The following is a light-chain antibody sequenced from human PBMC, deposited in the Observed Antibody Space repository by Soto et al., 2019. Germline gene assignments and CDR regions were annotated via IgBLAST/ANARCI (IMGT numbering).Light chain of an antibody. Sequence: DIQMTQSPASLSASVGDRVTITCRASQSISKNLNWYQHRLGKAPQVLIYSASDSQIGVPSRFSASGSGTDFTLIISGLQPEDFATYYCQQSYSSPYTLGQGTKLEIK. CDR2: SAS. V-gene: IGKV1-39*01. CDR3: QQSYSSPYT. CDR1: QSISKN. J-gene: IGKJ2*01.